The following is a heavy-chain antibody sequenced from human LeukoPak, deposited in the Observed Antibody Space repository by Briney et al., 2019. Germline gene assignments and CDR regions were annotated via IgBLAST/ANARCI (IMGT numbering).Heavy chain of an antibody. CDR2: ISSSGSTI. Sequence: GGSLRLSCAASGFTFSSYEMNWVRQAPGKGLEWVSYISSSGSTIYYADSVKGRFTISRDNSKNTLYLQMNSLRAEDTAVYYCAKDLDYGGPLYYFDYWGQGTLVTVSS. CDR3: AKDLDYGGPLYYFDY. CDR1: GFTFSSYE. D-gene: IGHD4-23*01. V-gene: IGHV3-48*03. J-gene: IGHJ4*02.